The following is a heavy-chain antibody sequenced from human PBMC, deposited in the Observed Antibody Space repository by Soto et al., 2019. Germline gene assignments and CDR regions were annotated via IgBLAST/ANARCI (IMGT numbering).Heavy chain of an antibody. CDR1: GFAFNRFA. V-gene: IGHV3-23*01. CDR3: ARGFSAGKGSPPDF. CDR2: ISGSGGRT. Sequence: GSLRTSCSAFGFAFNRFALSSARHAPLKGPNWVSPISGSGGRTYSADSRKGRLTISRDNSKNTLYLQMSSLRAEDTAVYYCARGFSAGKGSPPDFWGKGSLVTVSS. J-gene: IGHJ4*02. D-gene: IGHD6-13*01.